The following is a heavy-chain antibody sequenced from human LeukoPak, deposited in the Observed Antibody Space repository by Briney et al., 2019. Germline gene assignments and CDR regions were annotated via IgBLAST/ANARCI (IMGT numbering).Heavy chain of an antibody. CDR3: ARHRRHSGSYYKEPPGAWFDP. CDR1: GGSIGSGTYY. J-gene: IGHJ5*02. Sequence: SETLSLTCTVSGGSIGSGTYYWGWIRQSPGKGLEWIGEINHSGSTNYNPSLKSRVTISVDTSKNQFSLKLSSVTAADTAVYYCARHRRHSGSYYKEPPGAWFDPWGQGTLVTVSS. D-gene: IGHD3-10*01. V-gene: IGHV4-39*01. CDR2: INHSGST.